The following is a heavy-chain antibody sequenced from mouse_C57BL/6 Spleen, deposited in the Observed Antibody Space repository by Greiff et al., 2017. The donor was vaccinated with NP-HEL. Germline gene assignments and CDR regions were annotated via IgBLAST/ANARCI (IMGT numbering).Heavy chain of an antibody. J-gene: IGHJ2*01. CDR1: GFTFTDYY. Sequence: EVKLVESGGGLVQPGGSLSLSCAASGFTFTDYYMSWVRQPPGKALEWLGFIRNKANGYTTEYSASVKGRFTISRDNSPSILYLQMNALRAEDSATYYCARYGIGFDDWGQGTTLTVSS. V-gene: IGHV7-3*01. CDR2: IRNKANGYTT. CDR3: ARYGIGFDD.